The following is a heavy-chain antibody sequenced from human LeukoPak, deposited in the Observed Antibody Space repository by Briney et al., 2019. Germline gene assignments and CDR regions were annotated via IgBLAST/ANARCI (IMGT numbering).Heavy chain of an antibody. D-gene: IGHD6-13*01. V-gene: IGHV3-23*01. CDR2: ISGNGGST. J-gene: IGHJ4*02. CDR3: AKAHSSSWYYFGD. Sequence: GGSLRLSCATSGFTFRSYAMSWVRQAPGKGLEWVSVISGNGGSTHYADSVKGRFTISRDNSKNTLYLQMNSLRVEDTAVYYCAKAHSSSWYYFGDWGQGSLVTVSS. CDR1: GFTFRSYA.